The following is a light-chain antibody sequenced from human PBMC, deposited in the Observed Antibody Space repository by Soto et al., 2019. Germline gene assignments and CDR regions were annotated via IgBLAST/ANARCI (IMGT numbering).Light chain of an antibody. J-gene: IGKJ4*01. V-gene: IGKV3-15*01. CDR1: QSIMFS. CDR3: QQYYDWPPLT. CDR2: GAS. Sequence: EIVMTQSPATLSVSPGERATLSCRASQSIMFSLAWYQQKPGQAPRLLISGASTRATGIPARFRGSGSGKEFTTTISSLQSEDVAVSYCQQYYDWPPLTFGGGTKVEIK.